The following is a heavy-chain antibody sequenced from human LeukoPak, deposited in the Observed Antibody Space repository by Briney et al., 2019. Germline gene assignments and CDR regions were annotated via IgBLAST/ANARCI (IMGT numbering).Heavy chain of an antibody. CDR2: INHSGST. D-gene: IGHD5-18*01. J-gene: IGHJ6*03. CDR1: GGSISSSSYY. CDR3: ARGLQLWGRGFGYYYYYMDV. V-gene: IGHV4-39*07. Sequence: PSETLSLTCTVSGGSISSSSYYWSWIRQPPGKGLEWIGEINHSGSTNYNPSLKSRVTISVDTSKNQFSLKLSSVTAADTAVYYCARGLQLWGRGFGYYYYYMDVWGKGTTVTVSS.